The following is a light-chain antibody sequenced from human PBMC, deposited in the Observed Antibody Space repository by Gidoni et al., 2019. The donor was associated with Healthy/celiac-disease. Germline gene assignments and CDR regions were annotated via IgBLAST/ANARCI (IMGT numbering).Light chain of an antibody. CDR3: QQYGSSPLT. Sequence: EFVLTHPPATLPFPPGAGATTPCGASQRVSSSYLAWYQQKPGLAPRLLIDDASSRATGIPDRFSGSGSGTDFTLTISRLEPEDFAVYYCQQYGSSPLTFGGGTKVEIK. J-gene: IGKJ4*01. V-gene: IGKV3D-20*01. CDR2: DAS. CDR1: QRVSSSY.